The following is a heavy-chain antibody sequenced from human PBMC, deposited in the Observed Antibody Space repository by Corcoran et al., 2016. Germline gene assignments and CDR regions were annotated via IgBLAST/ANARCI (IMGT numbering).Heavy chain of an antibody. V-gene: IGHV1-69*01. J-gene: IGHJ4*02. CDR3: ARDGEWVRSARYYDSSGFDY. CDR2: IIPIFGTA. CDR1: GGTFSSYA. D-gene: IGHD3-22*01. Sequence: QVQLVQSGAEVKKPGSSVKVSCKASGGTFSSYAISWVRQAPGQGLEWMGGIIPIFGTANYAQKFQGRVTITADESTSTAYMELSSLRSEDTAGYYCARDGEWVRSARYYDSSGFDYWGQGTLVTVSS.